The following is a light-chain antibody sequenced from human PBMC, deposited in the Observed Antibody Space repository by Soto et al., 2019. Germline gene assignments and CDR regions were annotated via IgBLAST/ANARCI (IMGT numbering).Light chain of an antibody. V-gene: IGLV1-40*01. CDR2: GNS. CDR1: SSNIGTDYD. Sequence: QSVLTQTPSVSGAPGQRVTISCTGSSSNIGTDYDVHWYQQLPGTAPKLLIYGNSNRPSGVPDRFSGSKSGTSASLAITGLQAEDEADYYCQSYDSSLSGCVFGTGTKFTVL. CDR3: QSYDSSLSGCV. J-gene: IGLJ1*01.